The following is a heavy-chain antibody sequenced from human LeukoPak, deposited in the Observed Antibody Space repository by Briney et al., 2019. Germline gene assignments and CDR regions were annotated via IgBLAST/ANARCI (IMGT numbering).Heavy chain of an antibody. CDR2: IYTSGST. Sequence: SETLSLTCTVSGGSISSYYWSWIRQPAGKGLEWIGRIYTSGSTNYNPSLKSRVTMSVDTSKNQFSLKLSSVTAADTAVYYCARFNSGYAVDAFDIWGQGTMVTVSS. J-gene: IGHJ3*02. CDR3: ARFNSGYAVDAFDI. D-gene: IGHD5-12*01. V-gene: IGHV4-4*07. CDR1: GGSISSYY.